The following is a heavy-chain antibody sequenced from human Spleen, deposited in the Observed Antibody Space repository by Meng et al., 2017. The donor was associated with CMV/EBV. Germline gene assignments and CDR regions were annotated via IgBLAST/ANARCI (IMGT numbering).Heavy chain of an antibody. V-gene: IGHV4-34*01. CDR2: INHSGST. Sequence: QVLLRKVGAGLLKPSETLSPTWAVYGGSFSGYYWSWIRQPPGKGLEWIGEINHSGSTNYNPSLKSRVTISVDTSKNQFSLKLSSVTAADTAVYYCARALIRATIDYWGQGTLVTVSS. D-gene: IGHD1-26*01. J-gene: IGHJ4*02. CDR1: GGSFSGYY. CDR3: ARALIRATIDY.